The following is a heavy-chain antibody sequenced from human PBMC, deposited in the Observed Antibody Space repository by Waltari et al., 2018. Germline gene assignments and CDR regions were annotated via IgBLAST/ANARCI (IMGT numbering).Heavy chain of an antibody. J-gene: IGHJ6*02. CDR2: IWLDGSIK. Sequence: QEQLVESGGGVVQPGRSLSLSCAASGFSLHKYTMNWVRRDPGKGREWGAVIWLDGSIKYYGDSVKGRFTISRDNSRNTLYLQRNSLRVDDTAVYYCARDRSSEFYYGMDVWGQGTTVTVSS. CDR3: ARDRSSEFYYGMDV. V-gene: IGHV3-33*01. D-gene: IGHD3-10*01. CDR1: GFSLHKYT.